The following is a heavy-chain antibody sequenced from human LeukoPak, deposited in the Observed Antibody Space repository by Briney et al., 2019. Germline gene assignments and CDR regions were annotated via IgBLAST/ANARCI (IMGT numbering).Heavy chain of an antibody. CDR2: IYTSGST. CDR1: GGSISSYY. J-gene: IGHJ3*02. Sequence: SETLSLTCTVSGGSISSYYWGWIRQPAGKGLEWIGRIYTSGSTNYNPSLKSRVTMSVDTSKNQFSLKLSSVTAADTAVYYCARDSIAAAGWAFDIWGQGTMVTVSS. CDR3: ARDSIAAAGWAFDI. D-gene: IGHD6-13*01. V-gene: IGHV4-4*07.